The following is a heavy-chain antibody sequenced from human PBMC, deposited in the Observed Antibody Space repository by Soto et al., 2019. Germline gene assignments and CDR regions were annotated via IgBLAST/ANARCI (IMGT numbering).Heavy chain of an antibody. Sequence: GASVKVSCKASGFTFTSSAVQWVRQARGQRLEWIGWIVVGSGNTNYAQKFQERVTITRDMSTSTAYMELSSLRSEDTAVYYCAAGFILTGYLYYYGMDVWGQGTTVTVSS. D-gene: IGHD3-9*01. CDR3: AAGFILTGYLYYYGMDV. CDR2: IVVGSGNT. CDR1: GFTFTSSA. V-gene: IGHV1-58*01. J-gene: IGHJ6*02.